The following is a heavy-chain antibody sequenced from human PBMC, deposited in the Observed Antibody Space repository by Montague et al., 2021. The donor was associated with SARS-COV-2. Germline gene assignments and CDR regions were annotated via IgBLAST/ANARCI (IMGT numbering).Heavy chain of an antibody. CDR1: GFTFSGCG. V-gene: IGHV3-23*01. J-gene: IGHJ4*02. CDR3: AKSLLGVGTTGVDF. D-gene: IGHD1-14*01. CDR2: ISGVSTGT. Sequence: SLRLSCAASGFTFSGCGMYWVRRAPGKGLEWLSSISGVSTGTYYADSVKGRFTISRDNSRDTLYLQMSSLRAEDTAIYYCAKSLLGVGTTGVDFWGQGTLVTVSS.